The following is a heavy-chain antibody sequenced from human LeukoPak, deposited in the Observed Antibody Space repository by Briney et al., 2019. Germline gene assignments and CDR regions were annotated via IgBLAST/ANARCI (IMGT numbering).Heavy chain of an antibody. CDR3: TRPSYDSSVSGVVY. V-gene: IGHV3-73*01. CDR1: GFTFSGSA. J-gene: IGHJ4*02. D-gene: IGHD3-22*01. CDR2: IRSKANSYAT. Sequence: GGSLRLSCAASGFTFSGSAMHWVRQASGKGLEWVGRIRSKANSYATTDVASVRGRFSISRDDSKNTAYLQMNSLKTEDTAVYYCTRPSYDSSVSGVVYWGQGTLVTVSS.